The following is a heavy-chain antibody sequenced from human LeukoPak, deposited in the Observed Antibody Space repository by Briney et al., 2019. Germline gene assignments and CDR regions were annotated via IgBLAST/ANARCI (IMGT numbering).Heavy chain of an antibody. CDR2: ISAYNGNT. V-gene: IGHV1-18*01. Sequence: GASVKVSCKASGYTFTSYGISWVRQAPGQGLEWMGWISAYNGNTNYAQKLQGRVTMTTDTSTSTAYMELRSLRSDDTAVYYCARVVDTAMVPYFDYWGQGTLVTVSS. CDR1: GYTFTSYG. D-gene: IGHD5-18*01. CDR3: ARVVDTAMVPYFDY. J-gene: IGHJ4*02.